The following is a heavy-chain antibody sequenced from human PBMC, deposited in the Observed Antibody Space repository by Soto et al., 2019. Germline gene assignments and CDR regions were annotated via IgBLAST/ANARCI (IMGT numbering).Heavy chain of an antibody. Sequence: PGGSLRLSCAASGFTFCSYGMHWVRQAPGKGLEWVAVISYDGSSTSYAASVTGRFTISRDNAKNTLYLQMNSLRAEDTAVYYCTRDSFDGSFYYGMDVWGPGTTVTVSS. CDR1: GFTFCSYG. D-gene: IGHD5-12*01. CDR3: TRDSFDGSFYYGMDV. V-gene: IGHV3-30*03. J-gene: IGHJ6*02. CDR2: ISYDGSST.